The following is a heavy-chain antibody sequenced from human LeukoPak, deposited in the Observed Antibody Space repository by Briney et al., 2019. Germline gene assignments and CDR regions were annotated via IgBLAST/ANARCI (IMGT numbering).Heavy chain of an antibody. V-gene: IGHV1-8*01. CDR1: GYTFTSYD. Sequence: ASGKVSCKASGYTFTSYDINWVRQATGQGLEWMGWMNPNSGNTGYAQKFQGRVTMTRNTSISTAYMELSSLRSEDTAVYYCATFMVRGVIKDYWGQGTLVTVSS. CDR3: ATFMVRGVIKDY. J-gene: IGHJ4*02. D-gene: IGHD3-10*01. CDR2: MNPNSGNT.